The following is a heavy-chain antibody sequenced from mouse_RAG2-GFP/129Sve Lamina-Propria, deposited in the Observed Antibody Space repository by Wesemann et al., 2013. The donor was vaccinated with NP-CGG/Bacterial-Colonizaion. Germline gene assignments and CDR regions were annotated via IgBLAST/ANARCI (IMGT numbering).Heavy chain of an antibody. V-gene: IGHV1-12*01. D-gene: IGHD2-13*01. CDR3: ARSSYGDYFYYYAMDY. CDR2: GNGAT. J-gene: IGHJ4*01. Sequence: GNGATSYNQKFKGKATLTVDKSSSTAYMQLSSLTSEDSAVYFCARSSYGDYFYYYAMDYWGQGTSVTVSS.